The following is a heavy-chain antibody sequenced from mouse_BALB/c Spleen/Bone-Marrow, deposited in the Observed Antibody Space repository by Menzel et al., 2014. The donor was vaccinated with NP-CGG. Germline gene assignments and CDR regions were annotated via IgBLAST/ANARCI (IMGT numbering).Heavy chain of an antibody. J-gene: IGHJ3*01. CDR1: GYTFTSYY. D-gene: IGHD2-1*01. CDR3: TRSNGNWFAY. Sequence: QVQLQQSGAELVKPGASVKLSCKASGYTFTSYYIYWVKQRPGQGLEWIGEINPSNGGTNFNEKFKSKATLTVDKSSSTAYMQLSSLTSEDSAVYCCTRSNGNWFAYWGQGTLVTVSA. V-gene: IGHV1S81*02. CDR2: INPSNGGT.